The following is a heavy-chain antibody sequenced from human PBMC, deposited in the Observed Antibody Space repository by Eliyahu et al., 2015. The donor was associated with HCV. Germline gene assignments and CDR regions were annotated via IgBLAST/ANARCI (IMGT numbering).Heavy chain of an antibody. CDR2: XFXSGST. D-gene: IGHD3-22*01. CDR1: GGSISSSSYY. V-gene: IGHV4-39*01. Sequence: QLQLQESGPGLVKPSETLSLTCTVSGGSISSSSYYWGWIRQPPGKGLXWIGRXFXSGSTYYNPSLKSRVTISVDTSKNQFSLKLSSVTAADTAVYYCARQGHGLRRGPNYYDSSGLNWWFDLWGRGTLVTVSS. J-gene: IGHJ2*01. CDR3: ARQGHGLRRGPNYYDSSGLNWWFDL.